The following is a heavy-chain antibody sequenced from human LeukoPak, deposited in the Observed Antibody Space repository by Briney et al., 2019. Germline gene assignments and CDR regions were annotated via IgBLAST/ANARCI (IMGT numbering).Heavy chain of an antibody. CDR3: ARHRWLQADFDY. V-gene: IGHV1-2*02. CDR1: GYTFTGYY. CDR2: INPNSGGT. Sequence: ASVKVSCKASGYTFTGYYMHWVRRAPGQGLEWMGWINPNSGGTNYAQKFQGRVTMTRDTSISTAYMELSRLRSDDTAVYYCARHRWLQADFDYWGQGTLVTVSS. J-gene: IGHJ4*02. D-gene: IGHD5-24*01.